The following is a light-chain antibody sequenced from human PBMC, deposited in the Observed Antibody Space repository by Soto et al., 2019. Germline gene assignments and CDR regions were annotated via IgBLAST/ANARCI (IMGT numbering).Light chain of an antibody. V-gene: IGKV3-11*01. J-gene: IGKJ4*01. Sequence: EIVLTQSPATLSLSPGERATLSCRASQSVSSYLAWYQQKPGQAPRLLIYDASNRATGIPARFSGSGSGTDFTLTNSSLEPEDFAVYYGQQRSNWPPTFGGGTKVEIK. CDR2: DAS. CDR3: QQRSNWPPT. CDR1: QSVSSY.